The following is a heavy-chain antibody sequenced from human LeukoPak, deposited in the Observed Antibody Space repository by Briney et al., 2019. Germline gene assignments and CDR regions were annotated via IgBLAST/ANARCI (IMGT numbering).Heavy chain of an antibody. J-gene: IGHJ4*02. CDR2: INHSGST. Sequence: KPSETLSLTCAVYGGSFSGYYWNWIRQAPGKGLEWIGEINHSGSTNYNPSLKSRVTISVDTSKNQFSLKLSSVTAADTAVYYCASGYSYGYNALDYWGQGTLVTVSS. V-gene: IGHV4-34*01. CDR3: ASGYSYGYNALDY. CDR1: GGSFSGYY. D-gene: IGHD5-18*01.